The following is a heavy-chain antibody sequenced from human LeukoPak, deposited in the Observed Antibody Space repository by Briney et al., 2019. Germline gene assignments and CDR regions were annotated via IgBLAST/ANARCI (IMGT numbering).Heavy chain of an antibody. CDR2: ISSSSSYI. D-gene: IGHD1-1*01. Sequence: GGSLRLSCAASGFTFSSYSMNWVRQAPGKGLEWVSSISSSSSYIYYADSVKGRFTISRDNAKNSLYLQMNSLRAEDTAVYYCARASRRYKAIGLDDWGQGTLVTVSS. CDR1: GFTFSSYS. V-gene: IGHV3-21*01. CDR3: ARASRRYKAIGLDD. J-gene: IGHJ4*02.